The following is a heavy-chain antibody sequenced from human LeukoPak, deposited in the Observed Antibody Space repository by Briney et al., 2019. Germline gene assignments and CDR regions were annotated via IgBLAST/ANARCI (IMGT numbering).Heavy chain of an antibody. CDR3: TTRMVTTAGWY. J-gene: IGHJ4*02. V-gene: IGHV3-15*01. CDR1: GFTFSNAW. Sequence: GGSLRLSCAVSGFTFSNAWMSWVRQAPGKGLEWVGRIRSKTDGGTTDFAAPVKGRFTISGDDSKNTLYLQMNSLKTEDTAVYYCTTRMVTTAGWYWGQGTLVTVSS. CDR2: IRSKTDGGTT. D-gene: IGHD4-17*01.